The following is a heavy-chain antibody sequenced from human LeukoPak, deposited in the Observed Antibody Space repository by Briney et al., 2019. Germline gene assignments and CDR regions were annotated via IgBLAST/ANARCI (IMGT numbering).Heavy chain of an antibody. CDR1: GFTFDDYA. CDR3: AKDQSSTSWNWFDP. V-gene: IGHV3-9*01. CDR2: IGWNSGSI. Sequence: PGRSLRLSCAASGFTFDDYAMHWVRQAPGKGLEWVSGIGWNSGSIGYADSVKGRFTISRDNAKNSLYLQMNSLRAEDTALYYCAKDQSSTSWNWFDPWGQGTLVTVSS. D-gene: IGHD2-2*01. J-gene: IGHJ5*02.